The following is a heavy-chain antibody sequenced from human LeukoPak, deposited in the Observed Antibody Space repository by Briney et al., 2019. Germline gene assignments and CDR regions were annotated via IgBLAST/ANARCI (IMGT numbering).Heavy chain of an antibody. V-gene: IGHV3-23*01. CDR3: AKESAYDILNGYSDY. CDR1: GFTFSSYA. Sequence: PGGSLRLSCAASGFTFSSYAMSWVRQAPGKGLEWVTGISGSGGSTYYADSVKGRFTISRDNSKNTMYLQMNSLRAEDTAAYYFAKESAYDILNGYSDYWGQGTLVTVSS. D-gene: IGHD3-9*01. J-gene: IGHJ4*02. CDR2: ISGSGGST.